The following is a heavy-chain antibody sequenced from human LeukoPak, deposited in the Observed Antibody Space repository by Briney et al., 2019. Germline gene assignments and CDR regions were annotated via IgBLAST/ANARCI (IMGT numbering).Heavy chain of an antibody. CDR2: INHSGST. Sequence: PSETLSLTCAVYGGSFSGYYWSWIRQPPGKGLEWIGEINHSGSTNYNPSLKSRVTISVDTSKNQFSLKLSSVTAADTAVYYCARADYGDYYQADDAFDIWGQGTMVTVSS. V-gene: IGHV4-34*01. CDR3: ARADYGDYYQADDAFDI. D-gene: IGHD4-17*01. J-gene: IGHJ3*02. CDR1: GGSFSGYY.